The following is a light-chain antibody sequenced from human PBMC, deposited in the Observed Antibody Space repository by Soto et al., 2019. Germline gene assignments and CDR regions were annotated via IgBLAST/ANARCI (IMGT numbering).Light chain of an antibody. CDR1: QSVTNSY. J-gene: IGKJ1*01. V-gene: IGKV3-20*01. CDR2: GAS. CDR3: QQYGDSPWT. Sequence: EIVLTQSPGTLSLSPGERATLSCRASQSVTNSYLAWYQQNPGRAPRLLIYGASSRATGIPDRFSGSGSGTDLILTISRLEPEDFAVYYCQQYGDSPWTFGQGTKVEIK.